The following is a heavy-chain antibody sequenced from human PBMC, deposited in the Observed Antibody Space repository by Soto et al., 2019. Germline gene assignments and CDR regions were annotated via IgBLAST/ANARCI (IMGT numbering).Heavy chain of an antibody. CDR1: GFSLSTSGVG. CDR3: AHRPGAAAGTSVYFQH. J-gene: IGHJ1*01. CDR2: IYWDDDK. V-gene: IGHV2-5*02. D-gene: IGHD6-13*01. Sequence: QITLKESGPTLVKPTQTLTLTCTFSGFSLSTSGVGVGWIRQPPGKALEWLALIYWDDDKRYSPSLKSRLTITKDSSKNQEVLTMTNMDPVDTATYYRAHRPGAAAGTSVYFQHWGQGTLVTVSS.